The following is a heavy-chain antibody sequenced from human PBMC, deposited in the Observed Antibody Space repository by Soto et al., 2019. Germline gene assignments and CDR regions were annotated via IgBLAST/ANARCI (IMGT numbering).Heavy chain of an antibody. CDR1: GGTFSSSA. V-gene: IGHV1-69*12. CDR3: AIYSGYDYKYFDY. Sequence: QVQLVQSGAELKKPGSAVKVSCKASGGTFSSSAISWVRQAPGQGLEWMGGIIPVFDTTNYAQKFQGRVTITADESTSIAYMELSSLRSEDTAVYYCAIYSGYDYKYFDYWGQGTLVTVSS. D-gene: IGHD5-12*01. CDR2: IIPVFDTT. J-gene: IGHJ4*02.